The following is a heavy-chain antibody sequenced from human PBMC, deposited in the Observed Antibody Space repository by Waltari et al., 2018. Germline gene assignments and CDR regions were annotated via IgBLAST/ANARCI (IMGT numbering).Heavy chain of an antibody. CDR3: VRGGYYYDSNGGYFQF. V-gene: IGHV3-72*01. CDR2: IANRANSYIT. Sequence: VQLVESGGGLVHPGGSLSVSCVVSGFIFADHYMDWVRQAPGKAPEWVGRIANRANSYITEYPASMKGRFTISREDSKNLLFLQMTDLKSEDTAIYYCVRGGYYYDSNGGYFQFWGRGTLVTVSS. J-gene: IGHJ1*01. CDR1: GFIFADHY. D-gene: IGHD3-22*01.